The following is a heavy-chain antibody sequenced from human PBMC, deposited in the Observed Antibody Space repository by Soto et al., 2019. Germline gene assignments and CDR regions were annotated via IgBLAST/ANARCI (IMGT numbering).Heavy chain of an antibody. CDR3: ARFPKIRYCTNGVCYTRGPFDYFDY. J-gene: IGHJ4*02. CDR2: IYYSGST. Sequence: LSLTCTVSGGSISSGGYYWSWLRQHPGKGLEWIGYIYYSGSTYYNPSLKSRVTISVDTSKNQFSLKLSSVTAADTAVYYCARFPKIRYCTNGVCYTRGPFDYFDYWGQGTLVTVSS. V-gene: IGHV4-31*03. CDR1: GGSISSGGYY. D-gene: IGHD2-8*01.